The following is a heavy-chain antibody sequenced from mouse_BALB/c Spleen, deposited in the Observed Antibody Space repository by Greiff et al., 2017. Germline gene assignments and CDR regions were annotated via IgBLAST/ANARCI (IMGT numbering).Heavy chain of an antibody. Sequence: QVQLQQSGAELVKPGASVKLSCKASGYTFTEYIIHWVKQRSGQGLEWIGWFYPGSGSIKYNEKFKDKATLTADKSSSTVYMELSRLTSEDSAVYFCARLGGYDNRGYYAMDYWGQGTSVTVSS. J-gene: IGHJ4*01. V-gene: IGHV1-62-2*01. CDR1: GYTFTEYI. CDR3: ARLGGYDNRGYYAMDY. CDR2: FYPGSGSI. D-gene: IGHD2-2*01.